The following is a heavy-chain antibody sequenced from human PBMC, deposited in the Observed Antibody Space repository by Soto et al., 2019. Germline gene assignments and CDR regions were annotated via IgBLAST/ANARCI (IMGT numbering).Heavy chain of an antibody. D-gene: IGHD3-9*01. CDR1: GYTFIDYY. V-gene: IGHV1-2*02. CDR2: ISPRSGGT. CDR3: ARPPGYISDWYYFDL. Sequence: ASVKVSCKASGYTFIDYYIHWVRQARGQGFEWMGRISPRSGGTNYAQKFQGRVTMTWDTSLNTAYMELSSLISEDTAVYYCARPPGYISDWYYFDLWGQGTLVTVSS. J-gene: IGHJ4*02.